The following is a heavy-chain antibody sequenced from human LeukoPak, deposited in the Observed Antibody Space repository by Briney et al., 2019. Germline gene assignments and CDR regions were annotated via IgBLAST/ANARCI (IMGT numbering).Heavy chain of an antibody. D-gene: IGHD5-24*01. CDR1: GYTFTSYY. CDR2: INPSGGST. J-gene: IGHJ6*02. V-gene: IGHV1-46*01. CDR3: ARVALGRRWLQTSYYYGMDV. Sequence: GASVKVSCKASGYTFTSYYMHWVRQAPGQGLEWMGIINPSGGSTSYAQKFQGRVTMTRDTSTSTAYMELSSLRSEDTAVYYCARVALGRRWLQTSYYYGMDVWGQGTTVTVSS.